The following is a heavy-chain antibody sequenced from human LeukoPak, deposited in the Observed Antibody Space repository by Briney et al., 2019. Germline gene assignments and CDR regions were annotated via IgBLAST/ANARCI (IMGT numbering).Heavy chain of an antibody. D-gene: IGHD1/OR15-1a*01. Sequence: GGSLRLSCAASGFPFSVSWMHWFRQVPGKGLMWVSRITTDETTTYADSVRGRFSISRDNAKNTVYLQMNSLRVEDTAVYYCAKDWFATTDYWGQGIQVTVSS. J-gene: IGHJ4*02. CDR1: GFPFSVSW. V-gene: IGHV3-74*01. CDR3: AKDWFATTDY. CDR2: ITTDETT.